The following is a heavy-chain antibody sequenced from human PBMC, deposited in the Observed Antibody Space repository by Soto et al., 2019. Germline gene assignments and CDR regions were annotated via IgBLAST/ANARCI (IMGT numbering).Heavy chain of an antibody. CDR2: IIPIFGTA. Sequence: SVKVSCKASGGTFSSYAISWVRQAPGQGLEWMGGIIPIFGTANYAQKFQGRVTITADESTSTAYMELSSLGSEDTAVYYCARDGSRSNYANSWGQGTLVTVSS. V-gene: IGHV1-69*13. D-gene: IGHD4-4*01. CDR1: GGTFSSYA. J-gene: IGHJ4*02. CDR3: ARDGSRSNYANS.